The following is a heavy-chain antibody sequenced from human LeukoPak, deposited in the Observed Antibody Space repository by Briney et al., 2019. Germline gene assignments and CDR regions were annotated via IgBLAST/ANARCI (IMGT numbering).Heavy chain of an antibody. CDR1: GFTFSSYA. V-gene: IGHV3-30-3*01. Sequence: GGSLRLSCAASGFTFSSYAMHWVRQAPGKGLEWVAVISYDGSNKYYADSVKGRFSIPRDNSKNTLYLQMNSLRAEDTAVYYCAREQMAGKVDYWGQGTLVTVSS. CDR3: AREQMAGKVDY. CDR2: ISYDGSNK. D-gene: IGHD6-19*01. J-gene: IGHJ4*02.